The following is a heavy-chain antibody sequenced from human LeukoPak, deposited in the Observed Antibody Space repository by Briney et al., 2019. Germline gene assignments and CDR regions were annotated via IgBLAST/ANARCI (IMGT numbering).Heavy chain of an antibody. CDR1: GFTFSTYR. CDR2: IWYDGSNK. J-gene: IGHJ4*02. CDR3: ARDLEIGSSSYYFDY. Sequence: GGPLRLSCAASGFTFSTYRMHWVRQAPGKGLEWVAVIWYDGSNKYYADSVRGRFTISRDNFKNTLYLQMNSLRAEDTAVYYCARDLEIGSSSYYFDYWGQGTLVTVSS. D-gene: IGHD3-3*01. V-gene: IGHV3-33*01.